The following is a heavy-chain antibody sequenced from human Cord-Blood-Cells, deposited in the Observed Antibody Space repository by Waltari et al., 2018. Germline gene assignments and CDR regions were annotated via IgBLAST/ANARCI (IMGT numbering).Heavy chain of an antibody. V-gene: IGHV3-30-3*01. CDR2: ISYEGSNK. J-gene: IGHJ3*02. CDR1: GFTFSSSA. CDR3: ARTQRVSGDDAFDI. Sequence: QVQLVESGGGVVQPGRSLRLSCAASGFTFSSSAMHWVRQAPGKGLEWVAVISYEGSNKYYADSVKGRFTISRDNSKNTLYLQMNSLRAEDTAVYYCARTQRVSGDDAFDIWGQGTMVTVSS. D-gene: IGHD7-27*01.